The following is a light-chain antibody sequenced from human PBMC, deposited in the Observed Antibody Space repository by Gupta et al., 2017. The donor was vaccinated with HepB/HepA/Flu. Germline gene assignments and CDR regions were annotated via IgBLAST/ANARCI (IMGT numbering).Light chain of an antibody. Sequence: DIQMTQSPPSLSASVGDRVTITCRASQDIRNGLGWYQQQPGKAPKRPIYGASTLDSGVPSRFSGSGSGREFILTISGLQPEDFATYYCQPQSYYRRSFGQGAKLEIK. J-gene: IGKJ2*04. CDR1: QDIRNG. V-gene: IGKV1-17*01. CDR2: GAS. CDR3: QPQSYYRRS.